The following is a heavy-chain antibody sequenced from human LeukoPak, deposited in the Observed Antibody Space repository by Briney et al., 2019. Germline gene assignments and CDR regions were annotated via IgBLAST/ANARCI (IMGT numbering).Heavy chain of an antibody. D-gene: IGHD6-6*01. CDR2: ISYSGTT. CDR1: GGSIISNSYY. CDR3: ARQTGGTSSIAD. J-gene: IGHJ4*02. V-gene: IGHV4-39*01. Sequence: PSETLSLTCSVSGGSIISNSYYWGCIRQPPGKGLEWIGSISYSGTTYYNPSLKSRVTISVDTSKNQFSLKLSSVTAADTAVYYCARQTGGTSSIADWGQGTLVTVSS.